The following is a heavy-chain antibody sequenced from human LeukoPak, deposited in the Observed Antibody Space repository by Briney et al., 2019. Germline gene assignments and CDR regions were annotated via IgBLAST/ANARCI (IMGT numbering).Heavy chain of an antibody. D-gene: IGHD3-22*01. CDR3: ATGPYYYDSSGYGTGSGFDP. CDR2: ISAYNGNT. V-gene: IGHV1-18*01. Sequence: ASVKVSCKASGYTFTSYGISWVRQAPGQGLEWMGWISAYNGNTNYAQKLQGRATMTTDTSTSTAYMELRSLRSDDTAAYYCATGPYYYDSSGYGTGSGFDPWGQGTLVTVSS. J-gene: IGHJ5*02. CDR1: GYTFTSYG.